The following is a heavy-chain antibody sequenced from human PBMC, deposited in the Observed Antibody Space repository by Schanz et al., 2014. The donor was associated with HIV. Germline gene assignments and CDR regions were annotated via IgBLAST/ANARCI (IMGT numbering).Heavy chain of an antibody. CDR3: AKDRNYYESKYRGKGNYYYYYGMDV. D-gene: IGHD3-22*01. J-gene: IGHJ6*02. Sequence: QVQLVESGGGVVQPGRSLRLSCTASGFTFSNYGMHWVRQAPGKGLEWVAAIWYDGSNKFYADSVKGRFTISRDNSKNSLSLLIKSLRAEDAAVYDCAKDRNYYESKYRGKGNYYYYYGMDVWGQGTTVTVSS. V-gene: IGHV3-33*06. CDR1: GFTFSNYG. CDR2: IWYDGSNK.